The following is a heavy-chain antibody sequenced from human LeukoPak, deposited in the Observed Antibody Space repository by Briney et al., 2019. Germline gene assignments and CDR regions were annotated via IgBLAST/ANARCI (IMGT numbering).Heavy chain of an antibody. V-gene: IGHV3-11*01. J-gene: IGHJ4*02. CDR2: ISSSGSTI. CDR3: ARARAVAAPDFDY. Sequence: GGSLRLSCAASGFTFSDYYMSWIRQAPGKGLEWVSYISSSGSTIYYADSVKGRFTTSRDNAKNSLYLQMNSLRAEDTAVYYCARARAVAAPDFDYWGQGTLVTVSS. D-gene: IGHD6-19*01. CDR1: GFTFSDYY.